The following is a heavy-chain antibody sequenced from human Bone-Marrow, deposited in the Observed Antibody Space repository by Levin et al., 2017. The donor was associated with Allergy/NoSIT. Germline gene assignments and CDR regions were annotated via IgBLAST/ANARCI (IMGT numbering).Heavy chain of an antibody. D-gene: IGHD1-14*01. CDR3: ATSNGNLDH. Sequence: GESLKISCAGSGFTFSPYSMNWVRQAPGKGLEWVSYITGSSSTIYYADSVKGRFTISRDNAKNSVYLQMNSLRAEDTAMYYCATSNGNLDHWGQGTLVTVSS. J-gene: IGHJ5*02. CDR1: GFTFSPYS. CDR2: ITGSSSTI. V-gene: IGHV3-48*04.